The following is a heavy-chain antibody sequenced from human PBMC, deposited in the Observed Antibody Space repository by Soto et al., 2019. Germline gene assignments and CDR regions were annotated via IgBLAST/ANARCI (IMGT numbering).Heavy chain of an antibody. V-gene: IGHV3-48*03. Sequence: GGSLRLSCAASGFTFSSYEMNWVRQAPGKGLEWVSYISSSGSTIYYADSVKGRFTISRDNAKNSLYLQMNSLRAEDTAVYYCARETVVVPAAGAYYYYYGMDVWGQGTTVTVSS. CDR1: GFTFSSYE. CDR2: ISSSGSTI. D-gene: IGHD2-2*01. J-gene: IGHJ6*02. CDR3: ARETVVVPAAGAYYYYYGMDV.